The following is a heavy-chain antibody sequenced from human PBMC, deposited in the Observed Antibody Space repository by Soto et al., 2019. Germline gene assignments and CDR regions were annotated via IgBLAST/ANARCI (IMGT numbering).Heavy chain of an antibody. J-gene: IGHJ5*02. Sequence: QVQLVESGGGVVQPGRSLRLSCAASGFTFSSYGMHWVRQAPGKGLEWVAVISYDGSNKYYADSVKGRFTISRDNSKNTLYLQMNSLRAEDTAVYYCAKDSTPFGVVIDQIDPWGKGTLVTVSS. V-gene: IGHV3-30*18. CDR1: GFTFSSYG. CDR3: AKDSTPFGVVIDQIDP. D-gene: IGHD3-3*01. CDR2: ISYDGSNK.